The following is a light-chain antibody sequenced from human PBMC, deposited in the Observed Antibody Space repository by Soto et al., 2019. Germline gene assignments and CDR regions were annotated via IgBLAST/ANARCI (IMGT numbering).Light chain of an antibody. CDR1: RGISNW. V-gene: IGKV1-5*01. J-gene: IGKJ1*01. CDR3: QQYDTFWT. CDR2: DVS. Sequence: DIQMTQSPSTLSASVGDRVTITCRASRGISNWLAWYQQRPGKAPKLLIYDVSSLESGVPSRFSGSGSGTEFPLTISSLQPDDSATYYCQQYDTFWTFGQGTKVEIK.